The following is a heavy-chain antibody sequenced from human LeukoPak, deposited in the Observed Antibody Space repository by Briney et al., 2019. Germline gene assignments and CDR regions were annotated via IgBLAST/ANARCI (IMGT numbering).Heavy chain of an antibody. D-gene: IGHD2-15*01. CDR2: INPSGGGT. Sequence: GASVKVSCKASGYTFTKYSMHWVRQAPGQGLEWMGVINPSGGGTSYAQKSQDRVTMTRDTSTSTVYMELSSLRSEDTAVYYCARDPCSGGSCYNFFDYWGQGTLVTVSS. CDR3: ARDPCSGGSCYNFFDY. J-gene: IGHJ4*02. V-gene: IGHV1-46*01. CDR1: GYTFTKYS.